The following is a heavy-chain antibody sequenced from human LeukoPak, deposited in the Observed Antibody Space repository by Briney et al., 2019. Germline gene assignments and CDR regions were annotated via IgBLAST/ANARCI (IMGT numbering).Heavy chain of an antibody. V-gene: IGHV4-59*08. CDR1: GGSISSDY. Sequence: SETLSLTCTVSGGSISSDYWSWIRQPPGKGLEWIGWISYSGSTNYNPSLKTRVTISVDTSKNQFSLKLSSVTAADTAVYYCARQASCSSTNCYPFDYWGQGTLVTVSS. D-gene: IGHD2-2*01. J-gene: IGHJ4*02. CDR2: ISYSGST. CDR3: ARQASCSSTNCYPFDY.